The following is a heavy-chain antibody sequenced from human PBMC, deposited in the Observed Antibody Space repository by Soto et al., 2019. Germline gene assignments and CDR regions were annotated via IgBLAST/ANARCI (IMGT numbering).Heavy chain of an antibody. CDR2: IYYSGST. CDR3: SRWYGDYEGGFDS. D-gene: IGHD4-17*01. Sequence: QVQLQESGPGLVKPSQTLSLTCTVSGGSISSGGYYWSWIRQHPGKGLECIGYIYYSGSTYYNPSLKSRVTISVDTSKNQFSLKLSPVTAADTAVYYCSRWYGDYEGGFDSWGQGTLVTVSS. CDR1: GGSISSGGYY. J-gene: IGHJ4*02. V-gene: IGHV4-31*03.